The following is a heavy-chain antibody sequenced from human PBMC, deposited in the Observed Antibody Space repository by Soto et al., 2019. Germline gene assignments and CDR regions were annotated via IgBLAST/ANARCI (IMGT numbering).Heavy chain of an antibody. D-gene: IGHD3-22*01. CDR3: AKDQSQDYDSSGYWDY. Sequence: PVGSLRLSCAASGFTFSSYGMHWVRQAPGKGLEWVAVISYDGSNKYYADSVKGRFTISRDNSKNTLYLQMNSLRAEDTAVYYCAKDQSQDYDSSGYWDYWGQGTLVTVSS. CDR2: ISYDGSNK. V-gene: IGHV3-30*18. CDR1: GFTFSSYG. J-gene: IGHJ4*02.